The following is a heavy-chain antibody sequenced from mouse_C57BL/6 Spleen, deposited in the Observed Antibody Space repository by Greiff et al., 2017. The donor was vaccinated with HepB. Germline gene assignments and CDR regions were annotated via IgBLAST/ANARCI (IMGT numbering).Heavy chain of an antibody. V-gene: IGHV3-6*01. CDR1: GYSITSGYY. D-gene: IGHD1-1*01. CDR3: ARYGYGSSYGVDY. J-gene: IGHJ2*01. CDR2: ISYDGSN. Sequence: VQLKQSGPGLVKPSQSLSLTCSVTGYSITSGYYWNWIRQFPGNKLEWMGYISYDGSNNYNPSLKNRISITRDTSKNQFFLKLNSVTTEDTATYYCARYGYGSSYGVDYWGQGTTLTVSS.